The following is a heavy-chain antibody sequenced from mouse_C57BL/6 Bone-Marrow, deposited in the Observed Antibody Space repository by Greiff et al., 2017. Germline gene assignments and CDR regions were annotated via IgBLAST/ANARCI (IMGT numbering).Heavy chain of an antibody. V-gene: IGHV1-72*01. CDR3: ARCSDGTSWFAY. CDR1: GYTFTSYW. CDR2: IDPNSGGT. Sequence: QVQLQQPGAELVKPGASVKLSCKASGYTFTSYWMHWVKQRPGRGLEWIGRIDPNSGGTEYNEQFKSTATLTVDKAYSTAYMQLSSLTSEDSGVYYCARCSDGTSWFAYWGQGTLVTVSA. J-gene: IGHJ3*01. D-gene: IGHD2-3*01.